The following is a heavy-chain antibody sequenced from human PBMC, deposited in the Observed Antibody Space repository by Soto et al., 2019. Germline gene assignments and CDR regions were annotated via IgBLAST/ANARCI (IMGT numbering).Heavy chain of an antibody. Sequence: VQLVESGGGLVQPGGSLRLSCAASGFTFSSYWMSWVRQAPGKGLEWVANIKQDGSEKYYVDPVKGRFTISRDNAKNSLYLQMNSLRAEDTAVFYCARNSGSYYRPLFGFYYGMDVWGQGTTVTVSS. CDR2: IKQDGSEK. V-gene: IGHV3-7*05. CDR3: ARNSGSYYRPLFGFYYGMDV. J-gene: IGHJ6*02. CDR1: GFTFSSYW. D-gene: IGHD1-26*01.